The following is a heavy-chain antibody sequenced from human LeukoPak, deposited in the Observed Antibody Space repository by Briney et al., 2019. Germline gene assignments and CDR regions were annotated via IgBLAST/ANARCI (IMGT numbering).Heavy chain of an antibody. D-gene: IGHD2-21*01. J-gene: IGHJ4*01. CDR1: GLSLNNYA. V-gene: IGHV3-23*01. CDR2: SSSSDDGK. CDR3: AKAPVTSCRGAFCYPFDY. Sequence: GGSLRLSCTASGLSLNNYAMSWVRQVPGKGLEWVSASSSSDDGKWYAESVRGRFTISRDTSKNTVYLQMSSLRVEDAGVYYCAKAPVTSCRGAFCYPFDYWGHGTLVTVSS.